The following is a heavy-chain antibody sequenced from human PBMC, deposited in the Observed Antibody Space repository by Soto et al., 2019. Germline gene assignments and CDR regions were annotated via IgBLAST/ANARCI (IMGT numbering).Heavy chain of an antibody. Sequence: PGGSLRLSCAASGFTFSSYCMSWVRQAPGKGLEWVSFICISSSSIYYADSVKGRFTISRDNSKNTLYLQMNSLRAEDTAVYYCARDLDYYDSSGYYPIGYWGQGTLVTVSS. J-gene: IGHJ4*02. D-gene: IGHD3-22*01. CDR2: ICISSSSI. CDR1: GFTFSSYC. V-gene: IGHV3-48*01. CDR3: ARDLDYYDSSGYYPIGY.